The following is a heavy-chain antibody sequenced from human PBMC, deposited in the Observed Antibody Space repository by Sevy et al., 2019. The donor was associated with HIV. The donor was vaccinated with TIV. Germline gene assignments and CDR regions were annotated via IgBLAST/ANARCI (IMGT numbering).Heavy chain of an antibody. CDR3: ARLPTGLQSFNYLLSTYFDS. CDR1: GFTFSSYS. D-gene: IGHD3-9*01. J-gene: IGHJ4*02. V-gene: IGHV3-21*01. CDR2: ISSSSSYI. Sequence: GGSLRLSCAASGFTFSSYSMNWVRQAPGKGLEWVSSISSSSSYIYYADSVKGRFTISRDNAKNSLYLQMNSLRAEDTAVYYCARLPTGLQSFNYLLSTYFDSWGQGTLVTVSS.